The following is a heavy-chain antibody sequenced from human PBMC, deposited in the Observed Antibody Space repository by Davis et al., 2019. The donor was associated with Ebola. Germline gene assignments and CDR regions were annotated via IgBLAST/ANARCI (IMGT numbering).Heavy chain of an antibody. Sequence: GESLKISCKASGYAFHSYWIGLVRHTPGKGLEWMGIIYPGDSDTRYSPSFPGQVTISADKSTSTVYLQWSSLKDSDTAMYFCARRALDQHYYYYMDVWGKGTTVTVS. V-gene: IGHV5-51*01. CDR1: GYAFHSYW. D-gene: IGHD2-2*03. CDR3: ARRALDQHYYYYMDV. J-gene: IGHJ6*03. CDR2: IYPGDSDT.